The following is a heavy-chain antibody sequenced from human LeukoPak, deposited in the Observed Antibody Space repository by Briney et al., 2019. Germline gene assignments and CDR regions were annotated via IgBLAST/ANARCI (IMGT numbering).Heavy chain of an antibody. CDR1: GFTFSSYG. V-gene: IGHV3-23*01. D-gene: IGHD4/OR15-4a*01. J-gene: IGHJ3*02. Sequence: GGSLGLSCAASGFTFSSYGMSWVRQAPGKGLEWVSTISGSGGSTNYADSVKGRFTISRDNSKNTLYLQMSSLRAEDTAVYYCAKGGALDAFDIWGQGTMVTVSS. CDR3: AKGGALDAFDI. CDR2: ISGSGGST.